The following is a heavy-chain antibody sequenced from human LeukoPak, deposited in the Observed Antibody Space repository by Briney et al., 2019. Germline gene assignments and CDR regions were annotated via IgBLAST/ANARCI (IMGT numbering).Heavy chain of an antibody. CDR2: ITISGHTK. CDR1: GFDLNTYE. Sequence: GESLKISCAASGFDLNTYEMNWVRQAPGKGLEWIADITISGHTKNYADSVKGRFTISRDNAGTSLYLQMNSLRVEDTGVYYCARGDPHADLWGQGTLVTVSS. V-gene: IGHV3-48*03. J-gene: IGHJ5*02. CDR3: ARGDPHADL.